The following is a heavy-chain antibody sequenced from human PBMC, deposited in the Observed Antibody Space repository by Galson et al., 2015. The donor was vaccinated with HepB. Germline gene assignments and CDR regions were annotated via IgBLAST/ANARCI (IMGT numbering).Heavy chain of an antibody. CDR1: GYTLTELS. D-gene: IGHD6-13*01. V-gene: IGHV1-24*01. J-gene: IGHJ4*02. CDR2: FDPEDGET. Sequence: SVKVSCKVSGYTLTELSMHWVRQAPGKGLEWMGGFDPEDGETSYAQKFQGRVTMTEDTSTDTAYMELSSLRSEDTAVYYCATPRRAGWVSASFDYWVQGTLVTVSS. CDR3: ATPRRAGWVSASFDY.